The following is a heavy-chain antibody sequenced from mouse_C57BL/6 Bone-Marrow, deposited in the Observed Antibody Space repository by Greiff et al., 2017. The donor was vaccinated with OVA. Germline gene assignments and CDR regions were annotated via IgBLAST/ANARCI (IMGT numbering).Heavy chain of an antibody. D-gene: IGHD4-1*01. J-gene: IGHJ3*01. CDR2: INPNNGGT. CDR1: GYTFTDYY. CDR3: APLTGAWFAY. V-gene: IGHV1-26*01. Sequence: EVQLQQSGPELVKPGASVKISCKASGYTFTDYYMNWVKQSHGKSLEWIGDINPNNGGTSYTQKFKGKATLTVDKSSSTAYMELRSLTSEDSAVYYCAPLTGAWFAYWGQGTLVTVSA.